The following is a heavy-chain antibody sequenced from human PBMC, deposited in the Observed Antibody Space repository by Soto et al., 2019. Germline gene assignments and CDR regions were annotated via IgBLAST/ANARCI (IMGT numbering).Heavy chain of an antibody. Sequence: QVQLVESGGGVVQPGRSLRLSCAASGFTFSSYGMHWVRQAPGKGLEWVAVISYDGSSKYYGDSVKGRFTISRDNSKNXXYLQMNSLRAEDTAVYYCAKDQNRRGQWLVQGGDYWGQGTLVTVSS. CDR1: GFTFSSYG. CDR3: AKDQNRRGQWLVQGGDY. CDR2: ISYDGSSK. V-gene: IGHV3-30*18. D-gene: IGHD6-19*01. J-gene: IGHJ4*02.